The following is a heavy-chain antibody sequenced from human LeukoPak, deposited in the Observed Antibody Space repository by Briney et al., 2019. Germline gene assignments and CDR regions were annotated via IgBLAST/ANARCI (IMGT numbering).Heavy chain of an antibody. CDR2: IIPIFGTA. CDR1: GGTFSSYA. CDR3: ARSPITMIVVVNYYFDY. J-gene: IGHJ4*02. Sequence: SVKVSCKASGGTFSSYAISWVRQAPGQGLEWMGGIIPIFGTANYAQKFQGRVTITTDESTSIAYMELSSLRSEDTAVYYCARSPITMIVVVNYYFDYWGQGTLVTVSS. V-gene: IGHV1-69*05. D-gene: IGHD3-22*01.